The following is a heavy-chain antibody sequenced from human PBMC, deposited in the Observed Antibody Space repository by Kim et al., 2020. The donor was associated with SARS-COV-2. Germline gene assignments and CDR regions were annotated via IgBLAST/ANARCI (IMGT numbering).Heavy chain of an antibody. CDR1: GVTFSRRA. Sequence: GGSLRLSCAASGVTFSRRAMSWVRQVPGKGLEWIASVNNNNNPYYADSVKGRFTVSRDITKDTLYLQMNSLRADDTALYYCAKDHPSSGWPTFDSWGQGT. D-gene: IGHD6-19*01. J-gene: IGHJ4*02. V-gene: IGHV3-23*05. CDR2: VNNNNNP. CDR3: AKDHPSSGWPTFDS.